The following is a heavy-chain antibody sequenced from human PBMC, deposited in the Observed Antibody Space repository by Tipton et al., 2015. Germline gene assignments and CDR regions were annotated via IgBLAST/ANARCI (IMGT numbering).Heavy chain of an antibody. CDR1: GFTFSRSS. J-gene: IGHJ4*02. Sequence: SLRLSCAASGFTFSRSSMNWVRQAPGKGLECVAYITSSGNNIHYADSVKGRFTVSRDNAKNSLYLQMNNLRPEDTAVYCCARGGWGGGVSFDYWGQGTLVTVSS. V-gene: IGHV3-48*01. CDR3: ARGGWGGGVSFDY. D-gene: IGHD2-8*02. CDR2: ITSSGNNI.